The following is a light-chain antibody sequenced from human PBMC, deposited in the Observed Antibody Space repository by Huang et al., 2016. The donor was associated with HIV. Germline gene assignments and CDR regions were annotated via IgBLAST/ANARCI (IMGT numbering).Light chain of an antibody. J-gene: IGKJ5*01. Sequence: EIVMTQSPATLSVSPGVRATLSCRASQSVSSNLAWYQQKPGQAPRLLIDGASTRATGIPARFSGSGSGTEFTLTISSLQSEDFAVYYCQQYNNWPPLITFGQGTRLEIK. CDR2: GAS. V-gene: IGKV3-15*01. CDR1: QSVSSN. CDR3: QQYNNWPPLIT.